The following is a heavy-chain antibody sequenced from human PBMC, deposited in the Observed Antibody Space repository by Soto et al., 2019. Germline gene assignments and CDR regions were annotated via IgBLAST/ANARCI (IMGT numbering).Heavy chain of an antibody. Sequence: SVKVSFKASGGTFSRYAISWVRQAPGQGLEWMGGIIPIFGTANYAQKFQGRVTITADESTSTAYMDLSRLRFEDTAVYYCARGWGYDSDTYYYAYWGQGSLVTVSS. J-gene: IGHJ4*02. CDR3: ARGWGYDSDTYYYAY. CDR2: IIPIFGTA. D-gene: IGHD3-22*01. CDR1: GGTFSRYA. V-gene: IGHV1-69*13.